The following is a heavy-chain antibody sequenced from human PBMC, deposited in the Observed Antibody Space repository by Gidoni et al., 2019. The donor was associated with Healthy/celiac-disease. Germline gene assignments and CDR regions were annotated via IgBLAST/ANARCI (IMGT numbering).Heavy chain of an antibody. CDR3: ARVESRVAGYYYMDV. V-gene: IGHV4-30-2*01. J-gene: IGHJ6*03. Sequence: QLQLQESGSGLVKPSQTLSLTCAVSGGSISSGGYSWSWIRQPPGKGLEWIGYIYHSGSTYYNPSLKSRVTISVDRSKNQFSLKLSSVTAADTAVYYCARVESRVAGYYYMDVWGKGTTVTVSS. CDR1: GGSISSGGYS. CDR2: IYHSGST. D-gene: IGHD3-10*01.